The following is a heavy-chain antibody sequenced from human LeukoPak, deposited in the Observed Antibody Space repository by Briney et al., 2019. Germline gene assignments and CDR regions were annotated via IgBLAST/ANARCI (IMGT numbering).Heavy chain of an antibody. CDR2: ISGSGSVS. V-gene: IGHV3-48*02. D-gene: IGHD3-10*01. Sequence: GGSLRLSCAAYGSTFSSYSMNWVRQAPGKGLEWISYISGSGSVSYYEDSVKGRFTISRDNAKNSLYLQMNSLRDEDTALYYWARDGGFGFLAAFDIWGQGTMVTVSS. CDR1: GSTFSSYS. J-gene: IGHJ3*02. CDR3: ARDGGFGFLAAFDI.